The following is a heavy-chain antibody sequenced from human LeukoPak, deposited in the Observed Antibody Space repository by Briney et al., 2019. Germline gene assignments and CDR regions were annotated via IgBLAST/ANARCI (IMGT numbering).Heavy chain of an antibody. CDR1: GFPFSSYS. CDR3: ARVLEDIVVMVADY. CDR2: ISSSSSYI. J-gene: IGHJ4*02. Sequence: PGGPLTLPCAPSGFPFSSYSMNWFPKAPGKGLEWVSSISSSSSYIYYADSVKGRFTISRDNAKNSLYLQMNSLRAEDTAVYYCARVLEDIVVMVADYWGQGTLVTVSS. V-gene: IGHV3-21*01. D-gene: IGHD2-15*01.